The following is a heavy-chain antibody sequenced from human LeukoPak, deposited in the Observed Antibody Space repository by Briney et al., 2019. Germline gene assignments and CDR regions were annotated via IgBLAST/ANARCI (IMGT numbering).Heavy chain of an antibody. CDR3: ARAYGDLSFDY. V-gene: IGHV1-3*01. CDR1: GYTFTTFP. D-gene: IGHD4-17*01. CDR2: INAGTGNT. Sequence: EASVKVSCKTSGYTFTTFPIHWVRQAPGQRLEWIGRINAGTGNTKYSQKFQGKVTFNRDTSANTVYMELSSLTSEDTAVYYCARAYGDLSFDYWGHGSMVSVSS. J-gene: IGHJ4*01.